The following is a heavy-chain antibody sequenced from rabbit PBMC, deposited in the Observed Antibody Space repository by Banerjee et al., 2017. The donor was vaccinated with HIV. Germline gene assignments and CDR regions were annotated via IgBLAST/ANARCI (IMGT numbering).Heavy chain of an antibody. J-gene: IGHJ4*01. V-gene: IGHV1S45*01. CDR2: INTSTGNT. CDR1: GFSLSSGA. D-gene: IGHD8-1*01. CDR3: ARGVLSSYGINYFNL. Sequence: QEQLVESGGGLVQPEGSLTLTCTASGFSLSSGAMSWVRQAPGKGLEWIACINTSTGNTVYASWAKGRFTISKTSWTTVTLQMTSLTAADTATYFCARGVLSSYGINYFNLWGQGTLVT.